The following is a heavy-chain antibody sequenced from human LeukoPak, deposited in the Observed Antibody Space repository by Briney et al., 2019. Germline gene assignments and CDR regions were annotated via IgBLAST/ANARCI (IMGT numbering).Heavy chain of an antibody. V-gene: IGHV1-69*04. J-gene: IGHJ4*02. Sequence: EASVKVSCKASGGTFSSYAISWVRQAPGQGLEWMGRIIPILGIANYAQKFQGRVTMTRDTSISTAYMELSRLRSDDTAVYYCAREDYVRGSYRLVDYWGQGTLVTVSS. CDR3: AREDYVRGSYRLVDY. CDR2: IIPILGIA. D-gene: IGHD3-16*02. CDR1: GGTFSSYA.